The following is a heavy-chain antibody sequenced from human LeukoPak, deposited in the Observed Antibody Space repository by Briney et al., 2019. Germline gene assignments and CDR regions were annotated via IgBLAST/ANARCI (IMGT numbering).Heavy chain of an antibody. CDR2: INHSGST. D-gene: IGHD3-3*01. V-gene: IGHV4-34*01. J-gene: IGHJ3*02. Sequence: SEALSPTCAVYGGSFSGYYWSWIRQPPGKGLEWIGEINHSGSTNYNPSLKSRVTISVDTSKNQFSLKLSSVTAADTAVYYCARAKSGYSKRSAFDIWGQGTMVTVSS. CDR1: GGSFSGYY. CDR3: ARAKSGYSKRSAFDI.